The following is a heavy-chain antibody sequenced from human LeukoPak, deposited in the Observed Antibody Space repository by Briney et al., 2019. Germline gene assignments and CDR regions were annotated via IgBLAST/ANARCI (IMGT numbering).Heavy chain of an antibody. D-gene: IGHD2-15*01. V-gene: IGHV3-21*01. Sequence: GGSLRLSCAASGFTFSRYSMNWVRQAPGKGLEWVSSISSSSSYIYYADSVKGRFTISRDNAKNSLYLQMNSLRAEDTAIYYCAKDHDGSGFYLGYFERWGQGALVTVSS. J-gene: IGHJ4*02. CDR1: GFTFSRYS. CDR3: AKDHDGSGFYLGYFER. CDR2: ISSSSSYI.